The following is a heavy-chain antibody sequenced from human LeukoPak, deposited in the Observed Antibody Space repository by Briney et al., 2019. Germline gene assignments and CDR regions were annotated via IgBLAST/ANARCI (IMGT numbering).Heavy chain of an antibody. V-gene: IGHV3-30-3*01. CDR1: GFTFSSYA. D-gene: IGHD6-13*01. Sequence: PGRSLRLSCAASGFTFSSYAMHWVRQAPGKGLEWVAVISYDGSNKYYADSVKGRFTISRDNSKNTLYLQMNSLRAEGTAVYYCAREGRWYSSSWYFDYWGQGTLVTVSS. CDR2: ISYDGSNK. CDR3: AREGRWYSSSWYFDY. J-gene: IGHJ4*02.